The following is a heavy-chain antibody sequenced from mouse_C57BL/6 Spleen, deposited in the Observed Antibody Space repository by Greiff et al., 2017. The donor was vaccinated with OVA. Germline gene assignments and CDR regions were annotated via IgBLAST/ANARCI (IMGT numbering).Heavy chain of an antibody. J-gene: IGHJ4*01. CDR1: GFTFTDYY. D-gene: IGHD3-2*02. V-gene: IGHV7-3*01. CDR3: ARSVQLRLGYAMDY. CDR2: IRNKANGYTT. Sequence: EVQGVESGGGLVQPGGSLSLSCAASGFTFTDYYMSWVRQPPGKALEWLGFIRNKANGYTTEYSASVKGRFTISRDNSQSILYLQMNALRAEDSATYYCARSVQLRLGYAMDYWGQGTSVTVSS.